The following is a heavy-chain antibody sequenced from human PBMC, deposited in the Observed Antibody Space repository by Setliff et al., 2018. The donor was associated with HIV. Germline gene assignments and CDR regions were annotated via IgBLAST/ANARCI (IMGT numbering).Heavy chain of an antibody. V-gene: IGHV4-59*01. J-gene: IGHJ4*02. CDR1: GGSISSYY. D-gene: IGHD3-22*01. Sequence: SETLSLTCTVSGGSISSYYWSWIRQPPGEGLEWIGYIYYSGSTNYNPSLKSRVTISVDTSKNQFSLKLNSVTAADTAVYYCARVPNYYDSSGYYNSWGQGTLVTVSS. CDR3: ARVPNYYDSSGYYNS. CDR2: IYYSGST.